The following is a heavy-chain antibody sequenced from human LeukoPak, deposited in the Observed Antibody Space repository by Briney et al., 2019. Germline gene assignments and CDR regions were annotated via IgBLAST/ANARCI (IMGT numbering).Heavy chain of an antibody. J-gene: IGHJ4*02. CDR2: IIPIFGTA. V-gene: IGHV1-69*13. Sequence: ASVTVSCKASGCTFSSYAISWVRQAPGQGLEWMGGIIPIFGTANYAQKFQGRVTITADESTSTAYMELSSLRSEDTAVYYCAREGGDGFLKGRYYFDYWGQGTLVTVSS. D-gene: IGHD3-16*01. CDR1: GCTFSSYA. CDR3: AREGGDGFLKGRYYFDY.